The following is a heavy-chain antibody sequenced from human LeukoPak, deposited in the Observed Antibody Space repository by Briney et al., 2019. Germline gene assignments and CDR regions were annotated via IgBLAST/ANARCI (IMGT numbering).Heavy chain of an antibody. CDR1: GGSISSGGYS. Sequence: PSETLSLTCAVSGGSISSGGYSWSWIRQPPGKGLEWIGYIYHSGSTNYNPSLKSRVTISVDTSKNQFSLKLSSVTAADTAVYYCARGGYGYCSSTSCYKEHWFDPWGQGTLVTVSS. CDR2: IYHSGST. D-gene: IGHD2-2*02. V-gene: IGHV4-30-2*01. J-gene: IGHJ5*02. CDR3: ARGGYGYCSSTSCYKEHWFDP.